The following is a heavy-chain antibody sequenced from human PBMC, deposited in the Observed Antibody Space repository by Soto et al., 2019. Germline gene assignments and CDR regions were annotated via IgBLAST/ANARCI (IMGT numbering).Heavy chain of an antibody. Sequence: SETLSLTCAVYGGSFSGYYWSWIRQPPGKGLEWIGEINHSGSTNYNPSLKSRVTISVDTSKNQFSLKLSSVTAADTAVYYCARGPYGDYVSGWYFDLWGRGTLVTVSS. CDR3: ARGPYGDYVSGWYFDL. V-gene: IGHV4-34*01. CDR2: INHSGST. D-gene: IGHD4-17*01. J-gene: IGHJ2*01. CDR1: GGSFSGYY.